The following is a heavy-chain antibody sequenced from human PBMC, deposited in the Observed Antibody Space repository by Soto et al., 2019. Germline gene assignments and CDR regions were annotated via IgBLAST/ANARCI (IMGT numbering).Heavy chain of an antibody. J-gene: IGHJ2*01. Sequence: QDQLVQSGAEVKKPGSSVKVSCKASGGTFSSHTFSWVRQAPGQGLEWMGRIIPALGTATYAQKFQGRVTITADESATTVYMALNSLRSEDTAVYYCASPDFGHYWYFDLWGRGTLVTVSS. V-gene: IGHV1-69*08. D-gene: IGHD4-17*01. CDR3: ASPDFGHYWYFDL. CDR1: GGTFSSHT. CDR2: IIPALGTA.